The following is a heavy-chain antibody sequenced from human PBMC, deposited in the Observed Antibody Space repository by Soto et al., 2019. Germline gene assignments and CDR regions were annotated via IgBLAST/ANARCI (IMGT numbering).Heavy chain of an antibody. V-gene: IGHV4-31*03. CDR1: GGSISSGGYY. Sequence: QVQLQESGPGLVKPSQTLSLTCTVSGGSISSGGYYWSWILQHPGKVLEWIGYIYYSGGTYYNPSLQSRLTISVDTSKNQFSLKLSSVTAADTAVYYCAGGGDGYNLERWAFDIWGQGTMVTVSS. CDR3: AGGGDGYNLERWAFDI. J-gene: IGHJ3*02. D-gene: IGHD5-12*01. CDR2: IYYSGGT.